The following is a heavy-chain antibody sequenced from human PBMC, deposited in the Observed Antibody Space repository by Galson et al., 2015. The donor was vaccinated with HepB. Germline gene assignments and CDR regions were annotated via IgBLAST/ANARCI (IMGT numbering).Heavy chain of an antibody. Sequence: SCKVSGYTLTELSMHWVRQAPGKGLEWMGGFDPEDGETIYAQKFQGRVTMTEDTSTDTAYMELSSLRSEDTAVYYCATAPLRSYQVWFDPWGQGTLVTVSS. CDR3: ATAPLRSYQVWFDP. CDR1: GYTLTELS. V-gene: IGHV1-24*01. D-gene: IGHD1-26*01. J-gene: IGHJ5*02. CDR2: FDPEDGET.